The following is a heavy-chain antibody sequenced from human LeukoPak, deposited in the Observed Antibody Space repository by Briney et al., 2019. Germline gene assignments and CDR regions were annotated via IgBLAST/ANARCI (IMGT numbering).Heavy chain of an antibody. Sequence: GGSLRLSCAASGFAFSTYAMTWVRQAPEKGLQWVSTISTSGRATYYADSVEGRFTISRDNSKNTLYLQMNSLRADDTAVYYCAKARGSSVYEQFDYWGQGTLVTVSS. J-gene: IGHJ4*02. CDR2: ISTSGRAT. V-gene: IGHV3-23*01. CDR1: GFAFSTYA. CDR3: AKARGSSVYEQFDY. D-gene: IGHD5/OR15-5a*01.